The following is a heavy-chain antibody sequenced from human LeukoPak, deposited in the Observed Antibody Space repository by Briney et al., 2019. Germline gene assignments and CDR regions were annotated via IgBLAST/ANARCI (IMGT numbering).Heavy chain of an antibody. CDR1: GLTFSSYG. CDR3: ARGGATYYDILTAYYYFVY. D-gene: IGHD3-9*01. CDR2: IWYDGSNK. Sequence: GGSLRLSCAASGLTFSSYGMHWVRQAPGTGLESVAVIWYDGSNKYYAESVKGRFTISRDNSKKSLYLQMNCLRAEGTAVYYCARGGATYYDILTAYYYFVYWGQGTLVTVSS. V-gene: IGHV3-33*01. J-gene: IGHJ4*02.